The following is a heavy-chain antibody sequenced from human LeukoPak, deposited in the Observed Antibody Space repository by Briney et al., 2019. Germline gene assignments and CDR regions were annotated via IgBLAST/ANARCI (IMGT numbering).Heavy chain of an antibody. V-gene: IGHV3-23*01. CDR3: AKCRLDSSGYYLFDY. CDR1: GFTFSSYA. CDR2: ISCSGGST. D-gene: IGHD3-22*01. Sequence: GGSLRLSCAASGFTFSSYAMSWVRQAPGKGLEWVSAISCSGGSTYYADSVKGRFTISRDNSKNTLYLQMNSLRPEDTAVYYCAKCRLDSSGYYLFDYWGQGTLVTVSS. J-gene: IGHJ4*02.